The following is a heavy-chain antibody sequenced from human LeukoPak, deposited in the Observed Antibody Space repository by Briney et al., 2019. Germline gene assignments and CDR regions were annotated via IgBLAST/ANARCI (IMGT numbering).Heavy chain of an antibody. J-gene: IGHJ5*02. Sequence: GGTLRLSCTASGFTFSSYAMSWVRQAPGKGLEWVSDISGSGASTYYADSVKGRFTISRDNSKNTLYLQMNSLRAEDTAVYYCAKKYNTGLDPWGQGTLVTVSS. CDR3: AKKYNTGLDP. D-gene: IGHD1-14*01. CDR1: GFTFSSYA. V-gene: IGHV3-23*01. CDR2: ISGSGAST.